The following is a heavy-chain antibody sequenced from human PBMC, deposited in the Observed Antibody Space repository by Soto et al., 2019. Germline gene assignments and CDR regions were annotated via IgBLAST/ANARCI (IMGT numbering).Heavy chain of an antibody. V-gene: IGHV4-59*08. D-gene: IGHD3-16*01. J-gene: IGHJ4*02. CDR1: GGSISSYY. CDR3: ARRYGGCFDY. CDR2: IYYSGST. Sequence: SETLSLTCTVSGGSISSYYWSWIRQPPGKGLEWIGYIYYSGSTSYNPSLKSRVTISVDTSKNQFSLKLSSVTAADTAVYYCARRYGGCFDYWGQGTLVTVSS.